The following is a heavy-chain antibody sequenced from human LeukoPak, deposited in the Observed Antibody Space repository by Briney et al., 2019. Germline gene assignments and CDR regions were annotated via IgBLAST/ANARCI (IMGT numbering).Heavy chain of an antibody. D-gene: IGHD4-23*01. CDR3: AKDRGGAVGTPDY. J-gene: IGHJ4*02. CDR2: ISSSSNYI. Sequence: PGGSLRLSCAASGFTFSSYSMTWVRQAPGKGLEWVSSISSSSNYIYYADSVKGRFTISRDNAKDSLYLQMNSLRGDDTAFYYCAKDRGGAVGTPDYWGQGTLVAVSS. V-gene: IGHV3-21*04. CDR1: GFTFSSYS.